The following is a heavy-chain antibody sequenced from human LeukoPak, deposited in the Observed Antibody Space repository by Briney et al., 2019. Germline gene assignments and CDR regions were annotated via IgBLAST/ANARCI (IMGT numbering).Heavy chain of an antibody. CDR3: ATWSGVIVVVPAVKEMWLDV. V-gene: IGHV1-24*01. Sequence: ASVKVSCKVSGYTLTELSMHWVRQAPGKGLEWMGGFDPEDGETIYAQKFQGRVTMTEDTSTDTAYMELSSLRSEDTAVYYCATWSGVIVVVPAVKEMWLDVWGKGTTVTVSS. CDR1: GYTLTELS. D-gene: IGHD2-2*01. CDR2: FDPEDGET. J-gene: IGHJ6*04.